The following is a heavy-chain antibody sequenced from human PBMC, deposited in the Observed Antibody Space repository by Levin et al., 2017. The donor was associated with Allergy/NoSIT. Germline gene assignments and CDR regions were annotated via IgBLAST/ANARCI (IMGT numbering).Heavy chain of an antibody. Sequence: SETLSLTCTVSGGSISSSSYYWGWIRQPPGKGLEWIGSIYYSGSTYYNPSLKSRVTISVDTSKNQFSLKLSSVTAADTAVYYCARGPIQLWPNYYYYGMDVWGQGTTVTVSS. D-gene: IGHD5-18*01. CDR3: ARGPIQLWPNYYYYGMDV. CDR2: IYYSGST. J-gene: IGHJ6*02. CDR1: GGSISSSSYY. V-gene: IGHV4-39*07.